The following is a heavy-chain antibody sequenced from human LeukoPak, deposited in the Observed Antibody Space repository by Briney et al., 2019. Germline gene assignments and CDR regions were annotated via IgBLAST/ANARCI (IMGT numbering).Heavy chain of an antibody. D-gene: IGHD3-3*01. CDR1: GFTFSSYS. CDR2: ISGSGGST. Sequence: GGSLRLSCAASGFTFSSYSMNWVRQAPGKGLEWVSAISGSGGSTYYADSVKGRFTISRDNSKNTLYLQMNSLRAEDTAVYYCAKDEIFGVVTTDPWGQGTLVTVSS. CDR3: AKDEIFGVVTTDP. V-gene: IGHV3-23*01. J-gene: IGHJ5*02.